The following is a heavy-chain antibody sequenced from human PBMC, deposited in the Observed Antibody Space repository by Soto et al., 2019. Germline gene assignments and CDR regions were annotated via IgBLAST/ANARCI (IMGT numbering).Heavy chain of an antibody. CDR3: TSFMVGTTPY. J-gene: IGHJ4*01. D-gene: IGHD1-26*01. Sequence: GGSLRLSCAASGFSFSGSTMHWVRQASGKGLEWVGRIRSKANTDATAYAASLKGRFTISRDDSKNTAYLQMNSLKTEDTAVYYCTSFMVGTTPYWGHGTLVTPSS. V-gene: IGHV3-73*01. CDR2: IRSKANTDAT. CDR1: GFSFSGST.